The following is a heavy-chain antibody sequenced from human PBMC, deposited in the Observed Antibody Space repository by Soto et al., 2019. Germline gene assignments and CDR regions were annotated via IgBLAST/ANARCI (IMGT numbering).Heavy chain of an antibody. V-gene: IGHV4-39*07. J-gene: IGHJ4*02. D-gene: IGHD5-18*01. Sequence: PSETLSLTCTVSGGSISSSSYYWGWIRQPPGKGLEWIGNINHSGSTNNNPSLKSRVTISVDTSKNQLSLKLSSVTAADTAVYYCARGDTAMATIYYFDYWGQGTLVTVSS. CDR3: ARGDTAMATIYYFDY. CDR2: INHSGST. CDR1: GGSISSSSYY.